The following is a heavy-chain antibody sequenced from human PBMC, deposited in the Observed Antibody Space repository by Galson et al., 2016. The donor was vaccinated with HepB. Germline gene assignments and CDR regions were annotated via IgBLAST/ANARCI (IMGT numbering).Heavy chain of an antibody. CDR2: MSPNSADT. CDR1: GYTFTNYD. Sequence: SVKVSCKASGYTFTNYDINWVRQATGQGLEWMGWMSPNSADTGYAQKFQGRVTMTRNTSISTAYMELSSLRSEDTAVYYCVRVGGTGPFDYWGQGTLVTVSS. V-gene: IGHV1-8*01. CDR3: VRVGGTGPFDY. J-gene: IGHJ4*02. D-gene: IGHD3/OR15-3a*01.